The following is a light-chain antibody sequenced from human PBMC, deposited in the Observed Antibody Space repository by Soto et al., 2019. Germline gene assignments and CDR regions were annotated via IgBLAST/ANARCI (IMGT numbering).Light chain of an antibody. CDR1: NYNIGSNT. CDR3: SAWDASLNGLWV. CDR2: NNN. Sequence: QSVLTQPPSASGTPGQRVTISCSGSNYNIGSNTVNWYQQLPGTAPKLLIYNNNQRPSGVPDRFSGSKSGTSASLAISGLRSEDEADYYCSAWDASLNGLWVFGGGTKLTVL. V-gene: IGLV1-44*01. J-gene: IGLJ3*02.